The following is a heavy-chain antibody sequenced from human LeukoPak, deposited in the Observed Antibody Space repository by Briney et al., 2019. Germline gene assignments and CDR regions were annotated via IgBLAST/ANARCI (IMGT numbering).Heavy chain of an antibody. Sequence: ASVKVSCKASGYTFTSYGISWVRQAPGQGLEWMGWMNPNSGNTGYAQKFQGRVTMTRNTSISTAYMELSSLRSEDTAVYYCARGQWGDFDYWGQGTLVTVSS. V-gene: IGHV1-8*02. CDR2: MNPNSGNT. CDR3: ARGQWGDFDY. D-gene: IGHD1-26*01. CDR1: GYTFTSYG. J-gene: IGHJ4*02.